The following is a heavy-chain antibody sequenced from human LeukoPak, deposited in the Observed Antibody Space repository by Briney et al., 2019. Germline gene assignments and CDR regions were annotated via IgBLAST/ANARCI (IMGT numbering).Heavy chain of an antibody. D-gene: IGHD2-15*01. Sequence: GGSLRLSCAASGFTFDDYDMNWVRQAPGKGLEWVSGINWNGGSTGYADSVKGRFTISRDNAKNSLYLQMISLRAEDTALYYCAKDLPQIEYWGQGTLVTVSS. CDR1: GFTFDDYD. CDR2: INWNGGST. CDR3: AKDLPQIEY. J-gene: IGHJ4*02. V-gene: IGHV3-20*04.